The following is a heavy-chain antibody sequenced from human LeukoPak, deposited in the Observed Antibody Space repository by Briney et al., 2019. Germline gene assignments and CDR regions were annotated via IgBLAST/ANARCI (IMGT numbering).Heavy chain of an antibody. D-gene: IGHD3-22*01. Sequence: SVKVSCKASGFTFTSSAVQWLRQARGQRLEWIGWIVVGSGNTHYAQKFQERVTITRDMSTSLVYMELSSLRCEDTAVYYCAAEAAYYYDSRDAFDVWGQGTMVTVSS. CDR2: IVVGSGNT. CDR3: AAEAAYYYDSRDAFDV. CDR1: GFTFTSSA. V-gene: IGHV1-58*01. J-gene: IGHJ3*01.